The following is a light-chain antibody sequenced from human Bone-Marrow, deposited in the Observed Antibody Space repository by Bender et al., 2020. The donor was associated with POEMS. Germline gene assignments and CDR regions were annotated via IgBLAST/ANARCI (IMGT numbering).Light chain of an antibody. V-gene: IGLV2-14*02. Sequence: QSALTQPASVSGSPGQSVTISCTGTNSDVGSYRFVSWYRQVPGEGPKCMIYEATERPSGVSNRFSGSQSGKTASLTISGLQAEDEADYYCSSYSSATTVIFGGGTKLTVL. J-gene: IGLJ2*01. CDR2: EAT. CDR3: SSYSSATTVI. CDR1: NSDVGSYRF.